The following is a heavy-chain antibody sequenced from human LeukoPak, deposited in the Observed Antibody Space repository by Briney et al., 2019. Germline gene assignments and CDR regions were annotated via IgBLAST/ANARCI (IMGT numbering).Heavy chain of an antibody. Sequence: ASVKVSCKASGYTFTGYYMHWVRPAPGQGLEWMGWINPNSGGTNYAQKFQGRVTLTRDTSISTAYMELSMLRSDDTAVYYCARVGLGHRLGYCSGGSCYSGDYYYYYMDVWGKGTTVTVSS. V-gene: IGHV1-2*02. CDR1: GYTFTGYY. J-gene: IGHJ6*03. CDR2: INPNSGGT. CDR3: ARVGLGHRLGYCSGGSCYSGDYYYYYMDV. D-gene: IGHD2-15*01.